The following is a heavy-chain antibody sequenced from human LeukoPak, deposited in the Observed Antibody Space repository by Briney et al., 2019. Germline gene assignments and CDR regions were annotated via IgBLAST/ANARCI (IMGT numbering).Heavy chain of an antibody. CDR3: AKDHGSSGYPDAFDI. Sequence: GGSLRLSCAASGFTFSSYWMHWVRQAPGKGLEWVSAISGSGGSTYYADSVKGRFTISRDNSKNTLYLQMNSLRAEDTAVYYCAKDHGSSGYPDAFDIWGQGTMVTVSS. D-gene: IGHD3-22*01. CDR1: GFTFSSYW. V-gene: IGHV3-23*01. CDR2: ISGSGGST. J-gene: IGHJ3*02.